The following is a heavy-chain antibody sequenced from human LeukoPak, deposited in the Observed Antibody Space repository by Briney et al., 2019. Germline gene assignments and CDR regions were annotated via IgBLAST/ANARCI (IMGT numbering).Heavy chain of an antibody. J-gene: IGHJ4*02. Sequence: GGSLRLSCAASGFTFRNYLMNWVRQAPGKGLEWVSFISSTGGTIYYADSVKGRFTVSRDNAKNSLYLQMNSLRAEDTAVYYCARDHYFSSCFDYWGQGTLVTVSS. CDR2: ISSTGGTI. CDR1: GFTFRNYL. D-gene: IGHD6-13*01. V-gene: IGHV3-48*04. CDR3: ARDHYFSSCFDY.